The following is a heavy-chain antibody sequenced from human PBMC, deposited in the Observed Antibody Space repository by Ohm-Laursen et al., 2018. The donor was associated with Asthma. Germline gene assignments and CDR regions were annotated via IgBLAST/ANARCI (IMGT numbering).Heavy chain of an antibody. CDR2: GGSYYDGGLK. CDR3: ARDVMEWYLPAFDF. CDR1: GLTFSDYY. Sequence: SLRLSCAASGLTFSDYYMHWVRQAPGKGLEWVAVGGSYYDGGLKYYADSVNGRFTVSRDDSKNTLYLQMNSLRPDDTAVYYCARDVMEWYLPAFDFWGQGTLVTVSS. J-gene: IGHJ4*02. V-gene: IGHV3-30-3*01. D-gene: IGHD3-3*01.